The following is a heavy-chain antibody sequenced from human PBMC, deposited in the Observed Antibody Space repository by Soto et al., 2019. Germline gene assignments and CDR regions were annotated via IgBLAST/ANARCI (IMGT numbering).Heavy chain of an antibody. Sequence: GGSLRLSCAASGFTFSSYAMSWVRQAPGKGLEWVSAISGSGGSTYYADSVKGRFTISRDNSKNTLYLQMNSLRAEDTAVYYCAKDEGDILTGPKDAFDIWGQRTMVTVSS. V-gene: IGHV3-23*01. D-gene: IGHD3-9*01. CDR2: ISGSGGST. CDR1: GFTFSSYA. J-gene: IGHJ3*02. CDR3: AKDEGDILTGPKDAFDI.